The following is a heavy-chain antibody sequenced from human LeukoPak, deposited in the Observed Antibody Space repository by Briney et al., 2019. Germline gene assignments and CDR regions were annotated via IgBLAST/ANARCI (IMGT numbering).Heavy chain of an antibody. D-gene: IGHD1-26*01. Sequence: GGSLRLSCAASGFTFSSYEMNWVRQAPGKGLEWVSSISSSSSYIYYADSVKGRFTISRDNAKKSLYLQMNSLRAEDTAVYYCARDSRLVGTNFDYWGQGTLVTVSS. CDR2: ISSSSSYI. CDR1: GFTFSSYE. J-gene: IGHJ4*02. CDR3: ARDSRLVGTNFDY. V-gene: IGHV3-21*01.